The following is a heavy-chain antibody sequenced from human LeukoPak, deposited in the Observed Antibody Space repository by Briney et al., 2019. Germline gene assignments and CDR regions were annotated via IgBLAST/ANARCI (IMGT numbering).Heavy chain of an antibody. V-gene: IGHV3-74*01. Sequence: GGSLRLSCAASGFTFSSYAMSWVRQAPVKGLVWVSRTNADGNGVSYADSVKGRFTISRDNAKNTLYLQMNSLRAEDTAVYYCARECWESRCHYVDSWGQGTLVTVSS. CDR3: ARECWESRCHYVDS. D-gene: IGHD1-26*01. CDR1: GFTFSSYA. CDR2: TNADGNGV. J-gene: IGHJ4*02.